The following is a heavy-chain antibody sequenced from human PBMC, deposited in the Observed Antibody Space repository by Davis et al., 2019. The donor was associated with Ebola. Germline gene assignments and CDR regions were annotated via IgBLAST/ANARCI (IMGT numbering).Heavy chain of an antibody. J-gene: IGHJ4*02. CDR2: TYYSSKWYN. V-gene: IGHV6-1*01. Sequence: PSETLSLTCAISGDSVSSGGWNWIRQSPSRGLEWLGRTYYSSKWYNDYAVSVKSRITINPDTSKNQFSLQLNSVTPEDTAVYYCARGWLRSGFDYWGQGTLVIVSS. D-gene: IGHD5-12*01. CDR3: ARGWLRSGFDY. CDR1: GDSVSSGG.